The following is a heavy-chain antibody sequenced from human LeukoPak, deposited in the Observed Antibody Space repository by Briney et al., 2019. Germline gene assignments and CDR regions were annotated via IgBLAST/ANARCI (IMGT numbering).Heavy chain of an antibody. Sequence: GGSLRLSCAASGLTFSDYYMSWIRQAPGKGLEWVSYISSSGSTIYYADSVKGRFTISRDNAKNSLHLQMNSLRAEDTAVYYCARERLWSPNSFGPWGQGTLVTVSS. J-gene: IGHJ5*02. D-gene: IGHD3-10*01. CDR2: ISSSGSTI. CDR3: ARERLWSPNSFGP. CDR1: GLTFSDYY. V-gene: IGHV3-11*04.